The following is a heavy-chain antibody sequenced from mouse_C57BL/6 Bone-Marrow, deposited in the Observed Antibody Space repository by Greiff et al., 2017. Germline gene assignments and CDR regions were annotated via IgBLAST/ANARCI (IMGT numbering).Heavy chain of an antibody. CDR3: ARVRQGIYYGSSYGSFDV. Sequence: QVQLQQSGPELVKPGASVKLSCKASGYTFTSYDINWVKQRPGQGLEWIGWIYPRAGSTKYNEKFKGKATLTVDTSSSTAYMELHTLTSEDSEIYFCARVRQGIYYGSSYGSFDVWGSGTTVTVST. J-gene: IGHJ1*01. CDR1: GYTFTSYD. D-gene: IGHD1-1*01. V-gene: IGHV1-85*01. CDR2: IYPRAGST.